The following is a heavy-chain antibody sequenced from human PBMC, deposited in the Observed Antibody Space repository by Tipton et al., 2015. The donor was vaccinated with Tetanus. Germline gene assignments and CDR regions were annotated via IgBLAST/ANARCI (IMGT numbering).Heavy chain of an antibody. V-gene: IGHV4-59*01. J-gene: IGHJ4*02. D-gene: IGHD2-2*01. CDR2: VYYNGDT. Sequence: LSLTCTVSGGSISGSYWNWIRQPPGKGLEWIGYVYYNGDTHYNPALKSRVTISVDTSKNQFSLKLSSVTAADTAIYYCAREVPAAGHFDSWGQGTLVTVSS. CDR1: GGSISGSY. CDR3: AREVPAAGHFDS.